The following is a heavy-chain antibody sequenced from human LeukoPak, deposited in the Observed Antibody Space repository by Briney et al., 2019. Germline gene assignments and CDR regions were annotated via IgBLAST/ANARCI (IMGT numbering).Heavy chain of an antibody. CDR2: IYYSGST. J-gene: IGHJ4*02. D-gene: IGHD3-16*01. CDR1: GASITTYY. Sequence: PSETLSLTCTVSGASITTYYWNWIRQPPGKGLEWIGYIYYSGSTNYNPSLKSRVTMSVDTSKNQLSLKLSSVTAADTAVYYCASDLGVADPSDSCGQGTLVTVSS. V-gene: IGHV4-59*12. CDR3: ASDLGVADPSDS.